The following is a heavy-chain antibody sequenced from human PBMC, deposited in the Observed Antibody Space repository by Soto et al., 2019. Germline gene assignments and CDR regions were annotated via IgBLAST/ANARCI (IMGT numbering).Heavy chain of an antibody. CDR1: GFTVSSNY. CDR2: IYSGGST. V-gene: IGHV3-66*01. CDR3: ARESRVETTSLYYYYYYMDV. Sequence: GGSLRLSCAASGFTVSSNYMSWVRQAPGKGLEWVSVIYSGGSTYYADSVKGRFTISRDNSKNTLYLQMNSLRAEETAGDYWARESRVETTSLYYYYYYMDVWGKGTTVTVSS. J-gene: IGHJ6*03. D-gene: IGHD5-18*01.